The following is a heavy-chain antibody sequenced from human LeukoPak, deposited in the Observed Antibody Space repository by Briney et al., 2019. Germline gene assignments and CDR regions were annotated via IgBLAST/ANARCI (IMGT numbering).Heavy chain of an antibody. CDR2: ISYDGSNK. CDR1: GFTFSSYA. Sequence: QPGGSLRLSCAASGFTFSSYAMHWVRQAPGKGLEWVAVISYDGSNKYYADSVRGRFTISRDNSKNTLYLQMNSLRAEDTAVYYCARDILPYSGYDRPPNFYYWGQGTLVTVSS. J-gene: IGHJ4*02. V-gene: IGHV3-30-3*01. D-gene: IGHD5-12*01. CDR3: ARDILPYSGYDRPPNFYY.